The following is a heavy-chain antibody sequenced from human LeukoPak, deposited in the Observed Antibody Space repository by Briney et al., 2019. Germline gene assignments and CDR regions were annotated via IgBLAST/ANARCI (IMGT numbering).Heavy chain of an antibody. Sequence: GGSLRLSCAASGFTFSSYGMSWVRQAPGKGLEWVSVISGSGGSTYYADFVKGRFTISRDNYKNTLYLQMNSLRAEDTAVYYCAKAPGHFDYWGQGTLVTVSS. CDR1: GFTFSSYG. CDR3: AKAPGHFDY. CDR2: ISGSGGST. V-gene: IGHV3-23*01. J-gene: IGHJ4*02.